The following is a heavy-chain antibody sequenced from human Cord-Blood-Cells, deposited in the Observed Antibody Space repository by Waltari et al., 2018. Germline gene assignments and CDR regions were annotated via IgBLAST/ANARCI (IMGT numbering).Heavy chain of an antibody. V-gene: IGHV3-9*03. D-gene: IGHD1-26*01. CDR2: ISWKSGSI. Sequence: EVQLVESGGGLVQPGRSLRLSCAASGFTFDDYAMHWVRQAPGKGLEWVSGISWKSGSIGYADSVKGRFTISRDNAKNSLYLQMNSLRAEDMALYYCAKVAGSGSYFDYWGQGTLVTVSS. CDR1: GFTFDDYA. CDR3: AKVAGSGSYFDY. J-gene: IGHJ4*02.